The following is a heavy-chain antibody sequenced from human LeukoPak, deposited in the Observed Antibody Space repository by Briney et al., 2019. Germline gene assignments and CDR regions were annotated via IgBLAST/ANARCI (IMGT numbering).Heavy chain of an antibody. J-gene: IGHJ4*02. Sequence: GASVKVSCKASGGTFSSYAISWVRQAPGQGLEWMGGIIPIFGTANYAQKFQGRVTITTDKSTSTAYMELSSLRSEDTAMYYCARVRTEYYDFWSGYYDYWGQGTLVTVSS. CDR2: IIPIFGTA. CDR1: GGTFSSYA. D-gene: IGHD3-3*01. V-gene: IGHV1-69*05. CDR3: ARVRTEYYDFWSGYYDY.